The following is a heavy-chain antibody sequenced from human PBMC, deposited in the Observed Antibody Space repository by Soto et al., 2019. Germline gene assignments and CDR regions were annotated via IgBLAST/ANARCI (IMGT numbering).Heavy chain of an antibody. Sequence: QVQLRESGPGLMRPSQTLSLTCTVSGASVTSTGYYWTWIRQSLGKGLEWLGYILHNGNADYSPSLETRLSISLDSSKNQFSLKVNSVSAADTAIYFCARVSAVSAEYYFDYWGQGALVTVSS. CDR2: ILHNGNA. J-gene: IGHJ4*02. D-gene: IGHD6-19*01. CDR3: ARVSAVSAEYYFDY. CDR1: GASVTSTGYY. V-gene: IGHV4-30-4*01.